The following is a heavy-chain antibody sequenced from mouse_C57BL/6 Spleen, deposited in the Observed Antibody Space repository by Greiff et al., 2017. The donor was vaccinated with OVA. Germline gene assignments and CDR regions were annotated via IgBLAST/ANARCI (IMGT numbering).Heavy chain of an antibody. CDR1: GFTFSDYG. CDR2: ISSGSSTI. V-gene: IGHV5-17*01. CDR3: ARRDYRDYYAMDY. Sequence: EVKLVESGGGLVKPGGSLKLSCAASGFTFSDYGMHWVRQAPEKGLEWVAYISSGSSTIYYADTVKGRFTISRDNAKNTLFLQMTSLRSEDTAMYYCARRDYRDYYAMDYWGQGTSVTVSS. J-gene: IGHJ4*01. D-gene: IGHD2-14*01.